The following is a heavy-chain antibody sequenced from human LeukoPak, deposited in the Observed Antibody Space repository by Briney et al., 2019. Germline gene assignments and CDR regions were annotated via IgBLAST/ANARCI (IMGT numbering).Heavy chain of an antibody. V-gene: IGHV1-69*13. Sequence: GASVKVSCKASGGTFISYAISWVRRAPGQGLEWMGGIIPIFGTANYAQKFQGRVTITADESTSTAYMELSSLRSEDTAVYYCARSVDFWSGPFDYWGQGTLVTVSS. CDR2: IIPIFGTA. D-gene: IGHD3-3*01. J-gene: IGHJ4*02. CDR3: ARSVDFWSGPFDY. CDR1: GGTFISYA.